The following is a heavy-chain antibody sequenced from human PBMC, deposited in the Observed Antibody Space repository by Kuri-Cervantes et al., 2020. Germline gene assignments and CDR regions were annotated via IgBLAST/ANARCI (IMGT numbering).Heavy chain of an antibody. CDR3: VRPGVTIFGVVIYDAFDI. J-gene: IGHJ3*02. V-gene: IGHV3-33*03. Sequence: GESLKISCAASGFTFSSYAMSWVRQAPGKGLEWVAVIWYDGSNKYYADSVKGRFTISRDNAKNSLYLQMNSLRAEDTAVYYCVRPGVTIFGVVIYDAFDIWGQGTMVTVSS. D-gene: IGHD3-3*01. CDR2: IWYDGSNK. CDR1: GFTFSSYA.